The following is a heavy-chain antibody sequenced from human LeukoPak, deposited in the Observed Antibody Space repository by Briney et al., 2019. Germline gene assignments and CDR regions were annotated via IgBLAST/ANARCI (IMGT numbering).Heavy chain of an antibody. V-gene: IGHV3-21*01. CDR2: ISSSSSYI. CDR3: ARGHGSSDAFDI. Sequence: GGSLRLSCAASGFTFSSYSMNWVHQAPGKGLEWVSSISSSSSYIYYADSVKGRFTISRDNAKNSLYLQMNSLRAEDTAVYYCARGHGSSDAFDIWGQGTMVTVSS. J-gene: IGHJ3*02. CDR1: GFTFSSYS. D-gene: IGHD1-26*01.